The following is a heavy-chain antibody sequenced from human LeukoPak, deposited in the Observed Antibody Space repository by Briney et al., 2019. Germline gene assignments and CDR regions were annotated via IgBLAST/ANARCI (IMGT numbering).Heavy chain of an antibody. Sequence: PGGSLRLSCAASGFISSTYSMNWVRQAPGKGLEWVAVISYDGSNKYYADSVKGRFTISRDNSKNTLYLQMNSLRAEDTAVYYCARDQWEAYDYWGQGTLVTVSS. CDR1: GFISSTYS. CDR3: ARDQWEAYDY. V-gene: IGHV3-30*03. D-gene: IGHD1-26*01. J-gene: IGHJ4*02. CDR2: ISYDGSNK.